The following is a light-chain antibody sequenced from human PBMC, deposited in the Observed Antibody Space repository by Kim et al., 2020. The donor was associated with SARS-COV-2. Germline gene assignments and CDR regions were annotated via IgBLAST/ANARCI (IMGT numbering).Light chain of an antibody. J-gene: IGLJ2*01. CDR3: QSYDSSNHVV. CDR2: EDN. Sequence: KAVTISCTGISGSIASNYVQWYQQRPGSAPTTVIYEDNQSPSGVPDRFSGSIDSSSNSASLTISGLKTEVEADYYCQSYDSSNHVVFGGGTQLTVL. CDR1: SGSIASNY. V-gene: IGLV6-57*02.